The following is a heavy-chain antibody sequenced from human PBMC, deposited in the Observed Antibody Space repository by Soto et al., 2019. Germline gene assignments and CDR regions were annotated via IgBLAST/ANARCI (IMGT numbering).Heavy chain of an antibody. CDR3: ARDRPYYYDSSGYYYGHYYFDY. Sequence: SETLSLTCTVSGGSISSGGYYWSWIRQHPGKGLEWIGYIYYSGSTYYNQSLKSRVTISVDTSKNQFSLKLSSVTAADTAVYYCARDRPYYYDSSGYYYGHYYFDYWGQGTLVTVSS. CDR1: GGSISSGGYY. CDR2: IYYSGST. J-gene: IGHJ4*02. D-gene: IGHD3-22*01. V-gene: IGHV4-31*03.